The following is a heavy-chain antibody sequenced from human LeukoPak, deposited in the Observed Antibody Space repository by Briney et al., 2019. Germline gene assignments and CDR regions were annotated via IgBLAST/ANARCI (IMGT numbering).Heavy chain of an antibody. CDR2: IYYSGST. CDR1: GGSISSSSYH. CDR3: ARRNVLTEGEAFDI. D-gene: IGHD3-9*01. J-gene: IGHJ3*02. V-gene: IGHV4-39*01. Sequence: RTSETLSLTCTVSGGSISSSSYHWGWIRQPPGQGLEWIGSIYYSGSTYYNPSLKSRVTISVDTSKNQFSLKLSSVTAADTAVYYCARRNVLTEGEAFDIWGQGTMVTVSS.